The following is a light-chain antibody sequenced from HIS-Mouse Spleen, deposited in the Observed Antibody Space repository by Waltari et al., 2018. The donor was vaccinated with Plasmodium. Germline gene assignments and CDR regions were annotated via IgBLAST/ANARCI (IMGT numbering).Light chain of an antibody. CDR3: SSYAGSNNLV. CDR2: EVS. J-gene: IGLJ2*01. V-gene: IGLV2-8*01. Sequence: QSALTQPPSASGSPGQSVTISCTGTSSDVGGYNYVSWYQQHPGKAPKLVIYEVSKRPSGVPDRFSGSKSGTTASLTFSGLQAEDEADYYCSSYAGSNNLVFGGGTKLTVL. CDR1: SSDVGGYNY.